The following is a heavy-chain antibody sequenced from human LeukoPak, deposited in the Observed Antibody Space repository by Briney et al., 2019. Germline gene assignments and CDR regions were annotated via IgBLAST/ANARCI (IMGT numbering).Heavy chain of an antibody. V-gene: IGHV3-21*01. CDR1: GFTFSSYS. CDR3: ARAEYDSNGYYYDLENAFDI. Sequence: GGSLRLSCAASGFTFSSYSMNWVRQAPGKGLEWVSSISSSSSYIYYADSVKGRFTISRDNATNSLYLPMNSMRAEDTAVYYCARAEYDSNGYYYDLENAFDIWGQGTMVTVSS. CDR2: ISSSSSYI. D-gene: IGHD3-22*01. J-gene: IGHJ3*02.